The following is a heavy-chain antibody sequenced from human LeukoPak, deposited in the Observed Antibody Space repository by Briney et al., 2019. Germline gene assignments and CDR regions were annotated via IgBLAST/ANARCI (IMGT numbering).Heavy chain of an antibody. Sequence: GGSLRLSCAASGFTFSSYSMNWVRQAPGKGLEWVSYISSSSTTIYYADSVEGRFTISRDNARNSLYLQMNSLRAEDTAVYYCARSSSTSSYTYWGQGTLVTVSS. J-gene: IGHJ4*02. CDR2: ISSSSTTI. CDR1: GFTFSSYS. V-gene: IGHV3-48*01. CDR3: ARSSSTSSYTY. D-gene: IGHD2-2*02.